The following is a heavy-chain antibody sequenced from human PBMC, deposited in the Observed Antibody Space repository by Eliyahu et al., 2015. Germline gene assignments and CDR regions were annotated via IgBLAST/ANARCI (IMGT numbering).Heavy chain of an antibody. Sequence: EVQLVESGGGLVKPGGSLRLSCAASGFXFRCLCMNRVSHAPGKGLEWVSSISSSSSYIYYADSVKGRFTISRDNAKNSLYLQMNSLRAEDTAVYYCARGRGSYHPEFDYWGQGTLVTVSS. CDR2: ISSSSSYI. J-gene: IGHJ4*02. CDR1: GFXFRCLC. CDR3: ARGRGSYHPEFDY. V-gene: IGHV3-21*01. D-gene: IGHD1-26*01.